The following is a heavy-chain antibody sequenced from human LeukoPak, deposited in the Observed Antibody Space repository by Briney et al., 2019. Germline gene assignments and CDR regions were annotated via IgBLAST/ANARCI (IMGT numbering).Heavy chain of an antibody. J-gene: IGHJ4*02. Sequence: KTSQTLSLTCTVSGGSISSGDYYWSWIRQPRGKGLEWIGYIYYSGSTYYNPSLKSRVTISVDTSKNQFSLKLSSVTAADTAVYYCARVGYCSGGSCYDYWGQGTLVTVSS. CDR3: ARVGYCSGGSCYDY. CDR1: GGSISSGDYY. V-gene: IGHV4-30-4*08. D-gene: IGHD2-15*01. CDR2: IYYSGST.